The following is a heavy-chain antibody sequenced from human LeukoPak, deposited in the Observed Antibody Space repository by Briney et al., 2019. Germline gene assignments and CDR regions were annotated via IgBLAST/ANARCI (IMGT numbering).Heavy chain of an antibody. Sequence: GESLRLSCSASGFTLFWHVMHWVRQAPGKALEYVSFIHHNGDITSYADSVRGRFTVSRDNSKNTLFLELSSLRADDTAVYYCARDMSGTYSFDYWGQGTLVTVSS. J-gene: IGHJ4*02. V-gene: IGHV3-64D*06. CDR3: ARDMSGTYSFDY. CDR1: GFTLFWHV. CDR2: IHHNGDIT. D-gene: IGHD1-26*01.